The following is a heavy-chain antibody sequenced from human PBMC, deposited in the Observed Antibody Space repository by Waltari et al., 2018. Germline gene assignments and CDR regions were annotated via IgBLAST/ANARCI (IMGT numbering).Heavy chain of an antibody. Sequence: QLQLQESGPGLVKPSETLSLTCTVSGGAISSSSYYWGWIRTPPGKGLEWIGSIYYSGSTYYNPSLKSRVTISVDTSKNQFSLKLSSVTAADTAVYYCARGSYYYDSSGYSDYWGQGTLVTVSS. CDR1: GGAISSSSYY. CDR2: IYYSGST. J-gene: IGHJ4*02. CDR3: ARGSYYYDSSGYSDY. D-gene: IGHD3-22*01. V-gene: IGHV4-39*01.